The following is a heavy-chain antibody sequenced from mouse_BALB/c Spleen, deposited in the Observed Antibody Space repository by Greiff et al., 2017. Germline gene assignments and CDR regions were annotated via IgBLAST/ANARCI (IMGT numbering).Heavy chain of an antibody. J-gene: IGHJ4*01. D-gene: IGHD1-1*01. CDR2: IDPETGGT. CDR1: GYTFTDYE. V-gene: IGHV1-15*01. Sequence: VKLMESGAELVRPGASVTLSCKASGYTFTDYEMHWVKQTPVHGLEWIGAIDPETGGTAYNQKFKGKATLTADKSSSTAYMELRSLTSEDSAVYYCTSYYGYYYAMDYWGQGTSVTVSS. CDR3: TSYYGYYYAMDY.